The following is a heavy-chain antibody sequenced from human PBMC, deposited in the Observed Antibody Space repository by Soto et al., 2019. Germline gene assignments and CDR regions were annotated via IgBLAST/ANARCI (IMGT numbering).Heavy chain of an antibody. Sequence: EVQLVESGGGLVQPGRSLRLSCAASGFTFDDYAMHWVRQAPGKGLEWVSGISWNSGSIGYADSVKGRFTISRDNAKNSLYLQMNCLRAGDTALYYCAKGGQLLSEGGGYWGQGTLVSVSS. V-gene: IGHV3-9*01. CDR1: GFTFDDYA. CDR3: AKGGQLLSEGGGY. D-gene: IGHD2-2*01. CDR2: ISWNSGSI. J-gene: IGHJ4*02.